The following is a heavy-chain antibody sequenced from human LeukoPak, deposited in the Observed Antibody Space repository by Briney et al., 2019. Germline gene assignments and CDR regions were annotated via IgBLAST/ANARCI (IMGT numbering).Heavy chain of an antibody. J-gene: IGHJ4*02. D-gene: IGHD3-22*01. CDR1: GYTFTGYY. CDR2: INPNSGGT. V-gene: IGHV1-2*02. Sequence: ASVKVSCKVSGYTFTGYYMHWVRQAPGQGLERMGWINPNSGGTNYAQKFQGRVTMTRDTSISTAYMELSRLRSDDTAVYYCARGFVYYYDSSGPTLHWGQGTLVTVSS. CDR3: ARGFVYYYDSSGPTLH.